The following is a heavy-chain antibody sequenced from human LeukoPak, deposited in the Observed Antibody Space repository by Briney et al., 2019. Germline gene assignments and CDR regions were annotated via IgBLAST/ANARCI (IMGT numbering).Heavy chain of an antibody. D-gene: IGHD6-25*01. V-gene: IGHV3-74*01. CDR3: TRADSGWANDY. CDR1: GFTFSSSW. Sequence: AGGSLRLSCVASGFTFSSSWMYWVRQAPGKGLVWASRISSDGSSTTYADSVKGRFTISRDDAKNTLYLQMNSLRVEDTAVYYCTRADSGWANDYWGQGTLVTVSS. J-gene: IGHJ4*02. CDR2: ISSDGSST.